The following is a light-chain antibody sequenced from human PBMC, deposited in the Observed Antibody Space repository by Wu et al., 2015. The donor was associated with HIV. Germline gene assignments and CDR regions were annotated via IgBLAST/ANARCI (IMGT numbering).Light chain of an antibody. CDR3: QQYSPSSHS. Sequence: DIHMTQSPSILSASVGDRVTIPCRASQSIDSFLAWYQQKPGKAPKILIYKTSTLQSGVPSRFSGGGSETEFTLTISSLQPDDFATYYCQQYSPSSHSFGQGTKLEIK. J-gene: IGKJ2*03. V-gene: IGKV1-5*03. CDR1: QSIDSF. CDR2: KTS.